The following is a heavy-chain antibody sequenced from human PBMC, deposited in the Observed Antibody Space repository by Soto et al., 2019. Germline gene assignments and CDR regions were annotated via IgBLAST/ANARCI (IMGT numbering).Heavy chain of an antibody. V-gene: IGHV1-2*04. D-gene: IGHD6-19*01. Sequence: QVQLVQSGAEVKKPGASVKVSCKASGYTFTGYYMHWVRQAPGQGLEWMGWINPNSGGTNYAQKFQGWVTMTRDTSISTAYMELSRLRSDDTAVYYCARELKSLAVAGIRYYYYYGMDVWGQGTTVTVSS. CDR2: INPNSGGT. CDR3: ARELKSLAVAGIRYYYYYGMDV. J-gene: IGHJ6*02. CDR1: GYTFTGYY.